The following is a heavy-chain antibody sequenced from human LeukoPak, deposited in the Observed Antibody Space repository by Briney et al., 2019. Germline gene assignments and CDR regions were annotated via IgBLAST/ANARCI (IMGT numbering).Heavy chain of an antibody. CDR3: ARDLQGSGAFDI. Sequence: ASVKVSCKASGGTFSSYAISWGRQAPGQGLEWMGWINPNSGGTNYAQKFQGRVTMTRDTSISTAYMELSRLRSDDTAVYYCARDLQGSGAFDIWGQGTMVTVSS. J-gene: IGHJ3*02. CDR2: INPNSGGT. D-gene: IGHD3-10*01. V-gene: IGHV1-2*02. CDR1: GGTFSSYA.